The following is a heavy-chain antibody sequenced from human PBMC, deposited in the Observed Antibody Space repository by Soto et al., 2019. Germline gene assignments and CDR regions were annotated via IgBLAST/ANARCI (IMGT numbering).Heavy chain of an antibody. CDR3: ASVTIFGVVSDAFDI. V-gene: IGHV3-53*01. Sequence: VGSLRLSCAASGFTVSSNYMSWVRQAPGKGLEWVSVIYSGGSTYYADSVKGRFTISRDNSKNTLYLQMNSLRAEDTAVYYCASVTIFGVVSDAFDIWGQGTMVTVSS. CDR1: GFTVSSNY. D-gene: IGHD3-3*01. CDR2: IYSGGST. J-gene: IGHJ3*02.